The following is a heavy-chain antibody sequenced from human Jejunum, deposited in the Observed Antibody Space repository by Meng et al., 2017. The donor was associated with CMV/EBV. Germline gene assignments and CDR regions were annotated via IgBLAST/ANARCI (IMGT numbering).Heavy chain of an antibody. CDR2: IFHSGAT. J-gene: IGHJ4*02. Sequence: LSLPCVVSGGSLIGTNWWNWVRQPPGGGLELIGEIFHSGATNYNLSLKSRVTISIDNSKNQFSLKLTSMTAADTAVYFCGDPPAGYWGQGILVTVSS. V-gene: IGHV4/OR15-8*01. CDR1: GGSLIGTNW. CDR3: GDPPAGY.